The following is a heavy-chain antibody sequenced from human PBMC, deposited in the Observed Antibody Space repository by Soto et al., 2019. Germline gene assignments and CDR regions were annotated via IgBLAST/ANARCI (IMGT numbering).Heavy chain of an antibody. D-gene: IGHD3-10*01. CDR1: GFTFSSYG. CDR3: AKDRRVRGVILNWFDP. CDR2: ISYDGSNK. Sequence: GGSLRLSCAASGFTFSSYGMHWVRQAPGKGLEWVAVISYDGSNKYYADSVKGRFTISRDNSKNTLYLQMNSLRAEDTAVYYCAKDRRVRGVILNWFDPWGQGTLVTVSS. V-gene: IGHV3-30*18. J-gene: IGHJ5*02.